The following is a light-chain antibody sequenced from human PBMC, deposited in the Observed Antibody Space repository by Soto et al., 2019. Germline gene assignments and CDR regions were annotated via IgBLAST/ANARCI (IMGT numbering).Light chain of an antibody. V-gene: IGLV2-14*01. CDR3: SSYTSSSTLVV. CDR1: SSDVGGYNY. CDR2: DVS. J-gene: IGLJ2*01. Sequence: QSALTQPASVSGSPGQSITIFCTGTSSDVGGYNYVSWYQQHPGKAPKLMIYDVSNRPSGVSNRFSGSKSGNTASLTISGLQAEDEADYYSSSYTSSSTLVVFGGGTKLTVL.